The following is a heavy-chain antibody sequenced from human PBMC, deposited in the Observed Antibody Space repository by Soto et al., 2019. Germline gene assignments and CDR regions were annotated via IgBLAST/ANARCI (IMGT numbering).Heavy chain of an antibody. CDR3: ARNLRRWFDP. Sequence: PSETLSLTCTVSGGSISSSSYYWGWIRQPPGKGLEWIGSIYYSGSTYYNPSLKSRVTISVDTSKNQFSLKLSSVTAADTAVYYCARNLRRWFDPWGQGTLVTVSS. D-gene: IGHD4-17*01. CDR1: GGSISSSSYY. J-gene: IGHJ5*02. V-gene: IGHV4-39*01. CDR2: IYYSGST.